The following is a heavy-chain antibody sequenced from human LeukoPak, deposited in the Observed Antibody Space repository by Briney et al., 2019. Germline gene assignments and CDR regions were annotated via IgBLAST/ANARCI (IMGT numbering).Heavy chain of an antibody. Sequence: GGSLRLSCAASGFTFSNACMSWVRQAPGKGLEWVGHIKGKTDGGTTDYAAPVQGRFTISRDDSKNTLFLQMNSLKAEDTAVYYCTTGTWIQLWLADYWGQGTLVTVSS. D-gene: IGHD5-18*01. CDR1: GFTFSNAC. J-gene: IGHJ4*02. V-gene: IGHV3-15*01. CDR3: TTGTWIQLWLADY. CDR2: IKGKTDGGTT.